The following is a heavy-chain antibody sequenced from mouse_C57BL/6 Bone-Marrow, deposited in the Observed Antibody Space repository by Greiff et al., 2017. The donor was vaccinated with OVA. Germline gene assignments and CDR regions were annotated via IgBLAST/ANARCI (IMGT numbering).Heavy chain of an antibody. CDR2: IDPANGNT. D-gene: IGHD1-1*01. Sequence: EVKLVESVAELVRPGASVKLSCTASGFNIKNTYMHWVKQRPEQGLEWIGRIDPANGNTKYAPKFQGKATITADTSSNTAYLQLSSLTSEDTAIYYCAYYGSSYDWYFDVWGTGTTVTVSS. J-gene: IGHJ1*03. CDR3: AYYGSSYDWYFDV. V-gene: IGHV14-3*01. CDR1: GFNIKNTY.